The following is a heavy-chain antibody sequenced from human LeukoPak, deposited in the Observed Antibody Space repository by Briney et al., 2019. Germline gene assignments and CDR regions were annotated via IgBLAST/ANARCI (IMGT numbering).Heavy chain of an antibody. D-gene: IGHD6-13*01. Sequence: SVKVSCKASGGAFSSYAISWVRQAPGQGLEWMGGIIPIFGTANYAQKFQGRVTITADESTSTAYMELSSLRSEDTAVYYCARGVIAAAGTRYYHYYYGMDVWGKGTTVTVSS. CDR2: IIPIFGTA. J-gene: IGHJ6*04. CDR3: ARGVIAAAGTRYYHYYYGMDV. V-gene: IGHV1-69*01. CDR1: GGAFSSYA.